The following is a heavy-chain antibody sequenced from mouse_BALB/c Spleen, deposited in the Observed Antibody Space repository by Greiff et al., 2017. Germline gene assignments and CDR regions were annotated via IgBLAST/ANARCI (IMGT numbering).Heavy chain of an antibody. CDR1: GFTFSDYG. CDR3: APYRYDVEGFAY. Sequence: DVMLVESGGGLVQPGGSRKLSCAASGFTFSDYGMAWVRQAPGKGPEWVAFISNLAYSIYYADTVTGRFTISRENAKNTLYLEMSSLRSEDTAMYYCAPYRYDVEGFAYWGQGTLVTVSA. D-gene: IGHD2-14*01. CDR2: ISNLAYSI. V-gene: IGHV5-15*02. J-gene: IGHJ3*01.